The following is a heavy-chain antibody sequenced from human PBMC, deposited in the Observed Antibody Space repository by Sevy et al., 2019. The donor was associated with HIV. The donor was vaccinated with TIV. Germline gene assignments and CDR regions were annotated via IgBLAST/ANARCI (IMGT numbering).Heavy chain of an antibody. CDR2: INSDGSSK. CDR3: ARAVGIYYDSSGFFDY. D-gene: IGHD3-22*01. V-gene: IGHV3-74*01. J-gene: IGHJ4*02. CDR1: GFTFSSYW. Sequence: GGSLRLSCAASGFTFSSYWMHWVRQAPGKGLVWVSRINSDGSSKSYADSVKGRFTISRDNGKNTLYLQMNSLRAEDTAVYYCARAVGIYYDSSGFFDYWGQGTLVTVSS.